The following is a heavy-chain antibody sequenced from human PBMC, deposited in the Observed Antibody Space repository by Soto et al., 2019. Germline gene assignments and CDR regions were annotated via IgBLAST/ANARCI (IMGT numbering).Heavy chain of an antibody. CDR3: ARGGSGGYDYYGMDV. CDR1: GGTFSSYT. D-gene: IGHD2-15*01. J-gene: IGHJ6*02. V-gene: IGHV1-69*02. Sequence: QVQLVQSGAEVKKPGSSVKVSCKASGGTFSSYTISWVRQAPGQGLEWMGRIIPILGIANYAQKFQGRVTITADKSTSTAYMELSSLRSEDTAVYYCARGGSGGYDYYGMDVWGQGTTVTVSS. CDR2: IIPILGIA.